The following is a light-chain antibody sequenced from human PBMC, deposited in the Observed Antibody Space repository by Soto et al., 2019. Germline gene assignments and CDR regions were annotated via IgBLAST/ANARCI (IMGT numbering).Light chain of an antibody. CDR1: SSDIGAYDH. CDR3: SSYAGTNTLV. V-gene: IGLV2-8*01. Sequence: QSALTRPPSASGSPGQSVTISCTGTSSDIGAYDHVSWHQQHPGKAPKVIIYEVDKRPSGVPDRFSGSKSGNTASLTVSGLQAEDEADYYCSSYAGTNTLVFGGGTKLTVL. CDR2: EVD. J-gene: IGLJ2*01.